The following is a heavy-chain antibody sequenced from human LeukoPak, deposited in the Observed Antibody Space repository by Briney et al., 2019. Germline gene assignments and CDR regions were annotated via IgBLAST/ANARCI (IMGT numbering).Heavy chain of an antibody. CDR1: GFSFSNDW. CDR3: ARDHAYRTDY. D-gene: IGHD2-2*01. CDR2: INQDESKK. Sequence: GGPLRLSCAASGFSFSNDWMCWLRQAPGKGLEGVANINQDESKKYYVDSVKGRYTISRDNAKNSLYLQMSSLRAEDTAVYYCARDHAYRTDYWGQGTLVTVSS. J-gene: IGHJ4*02. V-gene: IGHV3-7*01.